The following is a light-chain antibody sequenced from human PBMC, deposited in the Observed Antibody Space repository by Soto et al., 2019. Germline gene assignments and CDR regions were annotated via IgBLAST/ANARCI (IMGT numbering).Light chain of an antibody. Sequence: EIVMTQSPATLSVSPGERATLSCRASQSVSSNLAWYQQKPGQAPRLLIYGASTRATGIPARFSGSGSGTEFTPTISSLQSEDFAVYYCQQYKNWPLTFGQGTKVDIK. CDR3: QQYKNWPLT. V-gene: IGKV3-15*01. CDR1: QSVSSN. CDR2: GAS. J-gene: IGKJ1*01.